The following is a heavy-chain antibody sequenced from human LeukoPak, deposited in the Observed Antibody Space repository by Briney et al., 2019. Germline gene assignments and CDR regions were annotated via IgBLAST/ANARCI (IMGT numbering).Heavy chain of an antibody. Sequence: GGSLRLSCLTSGFTFSTNAMSWVRQAPGKGLEWVSGVSGGGGNTYYADSVKGRFTISRDNSKNTLYLQMNSLRAEDTAVYYCAKQENYYNYYGMDVWGQGTTVTVSS. J-gene: IGHJ6*02. CDR3: AKQENYYNYYGMDV. V-gene: IGHV3-23*01. CDR1: GFTFSTNA. CDR2: VSGGGGNT.